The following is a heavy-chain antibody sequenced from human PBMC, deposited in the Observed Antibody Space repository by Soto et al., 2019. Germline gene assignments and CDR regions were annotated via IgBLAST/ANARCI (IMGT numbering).Heavy chain of an antibody. Sequence: QVQLQESGPGLVKPSGTLSLTCAVSGDSMSSADWWSWVRQPPGKGLEWIGEFHDSGGINYHPSLRGRPTISVDMSKNQLTLNPSSVTAARTAVNFSVSNGNYSLAHWGQGTLVSVSP. CDR3: VSNGNYSLAH. D-gene: IGHD3-22*01. V-gene: IGHV4-4*02. CDR1: GDSMSSADW. CDR2: FHDSGGI. J-gene: IGHJ4*02.